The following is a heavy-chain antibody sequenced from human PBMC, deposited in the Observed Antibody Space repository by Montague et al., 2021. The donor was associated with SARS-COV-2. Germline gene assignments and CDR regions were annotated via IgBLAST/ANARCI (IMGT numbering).Heavy chain of an antibody. CDR3: ASRASTRIVLMVYAIGGYFDY. Sequence: SLRLSCAASGFTFSSYEMNWVRQAPGKGLEWVAYISSTGSTIFYADSVKGRFTISRDNAKNSLYLQMNSLRAEDTAVYYCASRASTRIVLMVYAIGGYFDYWGQGTLVTVSS. CDR1: GFTFSSYE. J-gene: IGHJ4*02. V-gene: IGHV3-48*03. D-gene: IGHD2-8*01. CDR2: ISSTGSTI.